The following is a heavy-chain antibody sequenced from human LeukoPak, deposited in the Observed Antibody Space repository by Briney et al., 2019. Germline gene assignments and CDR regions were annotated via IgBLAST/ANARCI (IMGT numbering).Heavy chain of an antibody. CDR1: GGSFSGYY. V-gene: IGHV4-34*01. D-gene: IGHD1-26*01. CDR2: INHSGST. Sequence: SETLSLTCAVYGGSFSGYYWSWIRQPPGKGLEWIGEINHSGSTNYNPSLKSRVTISVDTSKNQFPLKLSSVTAADTAVYYCARGVSSGSYWGSFDYWGQGTLVTVSS. J-gene: IGHJ4*02. CDR3: ARGVSSGSYWGSFDY.